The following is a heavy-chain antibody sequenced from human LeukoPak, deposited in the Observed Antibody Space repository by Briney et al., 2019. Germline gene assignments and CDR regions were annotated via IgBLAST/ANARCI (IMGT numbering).Heavy chain of an antibody. Sequence: GGSLRLSCAASGFTFSDYYMSWIRQAPGKGLEWVSYISGSGSYTNYADYVKGRFTLSRDNAKNSLHLQMNSLRAEDTAVYYCARRSIATAGTIIDSWGQGTLVTVSS. CDR3: ARRSIATAGTIIDS. CDR2: ISGSGSYT. D-gene: IGHD6-13*01. V-gene: IGHV3-11*06. CDR1: GFTFSDYY. J-gene: IGHJ4*02.